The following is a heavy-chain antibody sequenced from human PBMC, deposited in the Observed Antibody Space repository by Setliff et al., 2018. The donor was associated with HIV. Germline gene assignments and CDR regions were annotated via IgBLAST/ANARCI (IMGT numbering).Heavy chain of an antibody. Sequence: SETLSLTCTVSGDSVNTYYWTWIRQPAGKGLEWIGHIYRSGITNFNPSLKTRVTMSVDTSKNQFSLKLRSVTAADTALYYCARGRYRSRWYASDHYYIDVWGKGTTVTVSS. CDR1: GDSVNTYY. J-gene: IGHJ6*03. CDR2: IYRSGIT. CDR3: ARGRYRSRWYASDHYYIDV. V-gene: IGHV4-4*07. D-gene: IGHD6-13*01.